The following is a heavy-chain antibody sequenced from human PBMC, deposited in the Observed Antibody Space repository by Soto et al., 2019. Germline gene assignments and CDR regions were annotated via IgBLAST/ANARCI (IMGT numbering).Heavy chain of an antibody. Sequence: EVQLLQSGGGLVQPGGSLRLSCAASGFIFSNYAMNWVRQAPGKGLEWVSIVTSRGDTTYYADSVKGRFTISRDNSKNTLYLQVNSLTAEDTAVYYCAKERLGGGLDYWGPGNPGQRLL. V-gene: IGHV3-23*01. CDR2: VTSRGDTT. D-gene: IGHD3-16*01. CDR1: GFIFSNYA. CDR3: AKERLGGGLDY. J-gene: IGHJ4*02.